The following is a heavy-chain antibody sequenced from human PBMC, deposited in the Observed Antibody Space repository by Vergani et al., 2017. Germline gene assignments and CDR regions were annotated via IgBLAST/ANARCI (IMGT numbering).Heavy chain of an antibody. CDR1: RGSLSPYY. D-gene: IGHD2-15*01. Sequence: QVQLRQWGAGLLKPSETLSLTCGVSRGSLSPYYWSWIRQSPGKGLEWIGEINDGATTNYNPSLKSRVTLSVDTSKNELSLRLTSVTAADAGVYYCARGKWRTEVVVAALNYLDSWGQGTPVTVSS. V-gene: IGHV4-34*02. CDR2: INDGATT. CDR3: ARGKWRTEVVVAALNYLDS. J-gene: IGHJ4*02.